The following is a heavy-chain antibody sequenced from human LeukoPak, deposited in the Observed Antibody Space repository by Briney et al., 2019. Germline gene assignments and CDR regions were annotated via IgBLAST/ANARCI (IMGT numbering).Heavy chain of an antibody. CDR2: IYYSGST. J-gene: IGHJ5*02. D-gene: IGHD6-13*01. CDR3: ARRGIAAGWFDP. CDR1: GGSISSYY. Sequence: SETPSLTCTVSGGSISSYYWSWIRQPPGKGLEWIGYIYYSGSTNYNPSLKSRVTISVDTSKNQFSLKLSSVTAADTAVYYCARRGIAAGWFDPWGQGTLVTVSS. V-gene: IGHV4-59*08.